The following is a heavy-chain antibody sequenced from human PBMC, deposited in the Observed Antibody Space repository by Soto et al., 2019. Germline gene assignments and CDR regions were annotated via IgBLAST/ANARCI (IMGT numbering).Heavy chain of an antibody. CDR3: VRKYPGTRPFDY. J-gene: IGHJ4*01. D-gene: IGHD2-2*01. CDR2: IGTDGNT. V-gene: IGHV3-23*01. Sequence: GWSLRLSCAASGFTFNSYAMNWVRQAPGKGLAWVSAIGTDGNTYYANSVKGRFTISRDNSRTTLYLQMNSLRVEDTALYYCVRKYPGTRPFDYWGQGTLVTGSS. CDR1: GFTFNSYA.